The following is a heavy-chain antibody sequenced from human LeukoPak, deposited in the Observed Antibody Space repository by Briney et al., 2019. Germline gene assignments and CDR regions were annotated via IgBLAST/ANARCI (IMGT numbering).Heavy chain of an antibody. CDR3: ARMGDSSSSDY. CDR2: IYYSGST. J-gene: IGHJ4*02. D-gene: IGHD6-6*01. CDR1: GGSISSSSYY. V-gene: IGHV4-39*01. Sequence: PSETLSLTCTVSGGSISSSSYYWGWIRQPPGKGLEWIGSIYYSGSTYYNPSLKSRVTISVDTSKNQFSLKLSSVTAADTAVYYCARMGDSSSSDYWGQRTLVTFSS.